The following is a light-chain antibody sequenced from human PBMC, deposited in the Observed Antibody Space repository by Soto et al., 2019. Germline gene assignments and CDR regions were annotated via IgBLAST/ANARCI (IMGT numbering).Light chain of an antibody. CDR1: QSISNY. Sequence: DIQMTQSPSSLSASVGDRVTITCRPSQSISNYLNWYQQKPGKAPELLIYAASFLQSGVPSRFSGSGSGTDFTLTITSLQPEDFATYYCQQSYSSPYTFGQGTRLEIK. CDR3: QQSYSSPYT. CDR2: AAS. V-gene: IGKV1-39*01. J-gene: IGKJ2*01.